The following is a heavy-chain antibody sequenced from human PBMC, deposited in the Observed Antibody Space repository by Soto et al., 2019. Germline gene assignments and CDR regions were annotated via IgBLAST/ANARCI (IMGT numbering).Heavy chain of an antibody. CDR3: ARQHYDFWSGSDIGSSYFDF. Sequence: GESLKISCQASEYYFTDYWIGWVRQMPGRGLEWMGIIHPRDSDTKYSPSFQGHVTFSVDTSISTAFLQWNSLKASDSAIYYCARQHYDFWSGSDIGSSYFDFWGRGTQVTVSS. J-gene: IGHJ2*01. V-gene: IGHV5-51*01. CDR2: IHPRDSDT. CDR1: EYYFTDYW. D-gene: IGHD3-3*01.